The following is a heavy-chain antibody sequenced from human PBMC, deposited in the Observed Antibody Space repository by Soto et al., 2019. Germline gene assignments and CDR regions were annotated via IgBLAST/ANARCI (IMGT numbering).Heavy chain of an antibody. Sequence: GWSLRLSCAASGFTFSDSYMSWIRQAPGKGLEWVSTIRSTTGYTNYAASVKGRFTVSRDNAENSLSLQMNALRADDTALYYCARRGYNFGYEYWGRGTLVTVSS. CDR3: ARRGYNFGYEY. CDR1: GFTFSDSY. CDR2: IRSTTGYT. D-gene: IGHD5-18*01. J-gene: IGHJ4*02. V-gene: IGHV3-11*06.